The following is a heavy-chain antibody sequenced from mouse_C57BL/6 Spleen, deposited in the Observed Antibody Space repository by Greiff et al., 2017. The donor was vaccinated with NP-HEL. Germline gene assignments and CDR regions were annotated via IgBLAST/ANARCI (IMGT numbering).Heavy chain of an antibody. J-gene: IGHJ2*01. V-gene: IGHV1-80*01. D-gene: IGHD2-2*01. CDR2: IYPGDGDT. Sequence: VQLQQSGAELVKPGASVKISCKASGYAFSSYWMNWVKQRPGKGLEWIGQIYPGDGDTNYNGKFKGKATLTADKSSSTAYMQLSSLTSEDSAVYFCARSGAMVTTGEFDYWGQGTTLTVSS. CDR1: GYAFSSYW. CDR3: ARSGAMVTTGEFDY.